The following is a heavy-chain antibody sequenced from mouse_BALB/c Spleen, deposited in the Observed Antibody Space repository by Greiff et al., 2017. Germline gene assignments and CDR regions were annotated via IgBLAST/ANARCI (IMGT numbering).Heavy chain of an antibody. V-gene: IGHV1S81*02. CDR2: INPSNGRT. Sequence: QVQLQQPGAELVKPGASVKLSCKASGYTFTSYWMHWVKQRPGQGLEWIGEINPSNGRTNYNEKFKSKATLTVDKSSSTAYMKLSSLTSEDSAVYYCARNWESWFAYWGQGTLVTVSA. D-gene: IGHD4-1*01. J-gene: IGHJ3*01. CDR3: ARNWESWFAY. CDR1: GYTFTSYW.